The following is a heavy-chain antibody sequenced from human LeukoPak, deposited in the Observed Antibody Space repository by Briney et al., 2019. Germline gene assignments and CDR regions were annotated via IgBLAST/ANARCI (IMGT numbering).Heavy chain of an antibody. CDR1: GFTFSSYW. J-gene: IGHJ4*02. Sequence: PGGSLRLSCAASGFTFSSYWMYWVRQAPGKGLVWVPRINSDGSTTNYADSVKGRFTISRDNAKNTLYLQMNSLRVEDTALYYCARESWTRWGQGTLVTVSS. V-gene: IGHV3-74*01. CDR2: INSDGSTT. CDR3: ARESWTR. D-gene: IGHD3-16*02.